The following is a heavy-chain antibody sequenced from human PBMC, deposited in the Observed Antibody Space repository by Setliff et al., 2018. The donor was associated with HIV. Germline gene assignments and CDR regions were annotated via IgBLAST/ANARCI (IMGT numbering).Heavy chain of an antibody. D-gene: IGHD6-13*01. V-gene: IGHV1-18*01. J-gene: IGHJ5*02. CDR2: ISAYNGYT. CDR3: ARDQPTVYYTSWYDSGEYNWFDP. CDR1: RSTFNSHT. Sequence: ASVKVSCKASRSTFNSHTIIWVRQAPGQGLEWMGWISAYNGYTNYAQNLQGRVTMTTDTSTSTAYMELRSLRSDDTAVYYCARDQPTVYYTSWYDSGEYNWFDPWGQGTLVTVSS.